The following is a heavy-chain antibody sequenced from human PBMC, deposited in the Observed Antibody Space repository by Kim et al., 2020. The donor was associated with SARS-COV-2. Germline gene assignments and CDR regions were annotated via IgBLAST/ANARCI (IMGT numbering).Heavy chain of an antibody. CDR2: IWYDGSNK. Sequence: GGSLRLSCAASGFTFSSDGMHWVRQAPGKGLEWVAVIWYDGSNKYYAESVKGRLTISRDNSKNTLYLQMNSLRAEDTAVYYCARENVLRYFDIYYYYGMDVWGQGTTVTVSS. V-gene: IGHV3-33*01. J-gene: IGHJ6*02. CDR1: GFTFSSDG. D-gene: IGHD3-9*01. CDR3: ARENVLRYFDIYYYYGMDV.